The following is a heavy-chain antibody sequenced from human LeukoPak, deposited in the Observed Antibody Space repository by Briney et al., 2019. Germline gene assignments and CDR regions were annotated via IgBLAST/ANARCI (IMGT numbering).Heavy chain of an antibody. CDR2: IYTSGRT. CDR1: GGSISSGSYY. CDR3: ARANDYGDYRVYYYMDV. Sequence: SQTLSLTCTVSGGSISSGSYYWTWIRQPAGKGLEWIGRIYTSGRTNYNPSLKSRVTISVDTSKNQFSLKLSSVTAADTAVYYCARANDYGDYRVYYYMDVWGKGTTVTISS. V-gene: IGHV4-61*02. J-gene: IGHJ6*03. D-gene: IGHD4-17*01.